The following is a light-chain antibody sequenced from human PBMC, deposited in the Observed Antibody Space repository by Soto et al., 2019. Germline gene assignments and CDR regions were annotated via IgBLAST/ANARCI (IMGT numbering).Light chain of an antibody. Sequence: EIVLTQSPGTLSLSPGERATLSCRARQSVSSSYLVWYQQKPGQPPRLLIYGASSRATGIPDRFSGSGSGTDFTLTISRLEPEDFAVYYCQQYGSSPLYTFGQGTKLEIK. V-gene: IGKV3-20*01. CDR1: QSVSSSY. J-gene: IGKJ2*01. CDR3: QQYGSSPLYT. CDR2: GAS.